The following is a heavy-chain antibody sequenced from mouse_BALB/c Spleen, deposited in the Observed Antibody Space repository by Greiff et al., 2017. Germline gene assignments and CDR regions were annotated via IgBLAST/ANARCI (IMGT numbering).Heavy chain of an antibody. CDR3: ARREGKGAMDY. Sequence: QVQLQQSGAELVRPGVSVKISCKGSGYTFTDYAMHWVKQSHAKSLEWIGVISTYYGDASYNQKFKGKATMTVDKSSSTAYMELARLTSEDSAIYYCARREGKGAMDYWGQGTSVTVSS. CDR2: ISTYYGDA. V-gene: IGHV1S137*01. CDR1: GYTFTDYA. D-gene: IGHD2-1*01. J-gene: IGHJ4*01.